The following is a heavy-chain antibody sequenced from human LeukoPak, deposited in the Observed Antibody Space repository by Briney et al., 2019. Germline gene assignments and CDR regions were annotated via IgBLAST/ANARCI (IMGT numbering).Heavy chain of an antibody. CDR2: ISSSGSII. CDR3: VRLLAYNSGGEAFDH. V-gene: IGHV3-48*04. J-gene: IGHJ4*02. Sequence: GGSLRLSCAASGFTFGSYSMNWVRQAPGKGLEWVSYISSSGSIIYYADSVKGRFTISRDNAKNSLYLQMNSLRAEDTAVYYCVRLLAYNSGGEAFDHWGQGTLVTVSS. CDR1: GFTFGSYS. D-gene: IGHD1-20*01.